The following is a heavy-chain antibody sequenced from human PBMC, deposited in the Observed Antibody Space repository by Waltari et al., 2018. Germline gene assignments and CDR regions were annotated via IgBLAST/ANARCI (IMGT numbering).Heavy chain of an antibody. V-gene: IGHV3-64*07. J-gene: IGHJ4*02. Sequence: EVQLVESGGGWVQPGGSLRLSCAASGFTFSSYSMHWVRQAPGKGLEYVSAIGNNGGSTYYGDSVKGRFTISRDNSRNTRYLQRGSLRAEDVAVYYCARQYCSSTSCCYDYWGQGTLVTVSS. CDR3: ARQYCSSTSCCYDY. CDR1: GFTFSSYS. D-gene: IGHD2-2*01. CDR2: IGNNGGST.